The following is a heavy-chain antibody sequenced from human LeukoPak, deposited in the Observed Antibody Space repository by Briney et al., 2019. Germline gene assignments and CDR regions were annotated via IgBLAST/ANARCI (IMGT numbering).Heavy chain of an antibody. V-gene: IGHV3-23*01. Sequence: PGGSLRLSCAASGFTFSSYAMSWVRQAPGKGLEWVSAVSGSAGSTYYADSVKGRFTISRDNSKNTLYLQMNSLRAEDTAAYYCAVSFYYYYMDVWGKGTTVTVSS. CDR1: GFTFSSYA. CDR3: AVSFYYYYMDV. CDR2: VSGSAGST. J-gene: IGHJ6*03. D-gene: IGHD1-7*01.